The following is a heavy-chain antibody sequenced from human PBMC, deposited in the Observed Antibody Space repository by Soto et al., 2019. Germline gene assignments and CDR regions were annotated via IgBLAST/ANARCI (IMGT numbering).Heavy chain of an antibody. CDR1: GPIFSSYT. CDR2: IIPILGET. CDR3: ARGLGGRMDD. J-gene: IGHJ6*01. Sequence: QVQLVQSGAEVKKPGSSVRVSCKASGPIFSSYTISWVRQAPGQGLAWMGRIIPILGETTSAQKFQGRVTLNAEKSTNTAYMELNSLRLEDTALYYCARGLGGRMDDW. V-gene: IGHV1-69*08. D-gene: IGHD3-16*01.